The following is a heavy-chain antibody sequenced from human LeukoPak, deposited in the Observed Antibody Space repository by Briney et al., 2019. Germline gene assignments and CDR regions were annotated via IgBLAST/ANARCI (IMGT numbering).Heavy chain of an antibody. CDR1: GFTFSSYD. Sequence: PGGSLRLSCAASGFTFSSYDMHWVRQATGKGLEWVSAIGTAGDTYYPGSVKGRFTISRENAKNSLYLQMNSLRAVDTAVYYCARGRCSSNSCYFDYWGQGTLVTVSS. D-gene: IGHD2-2*01. CDR2: IGTAGDT. CDR3: ARGRCSSNSCYFDY. V-gene: IGHV3-13*01. J-gene: IGHJ4*02.